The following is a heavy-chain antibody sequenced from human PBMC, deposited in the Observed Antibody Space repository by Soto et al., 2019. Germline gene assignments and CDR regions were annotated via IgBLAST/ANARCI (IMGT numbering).Heavy chain of an antibody. CDR2: IFPIDSDT. Sequence: PGESLKISCKGSGYTFTRNWIGWVRQMPGKGLEWMGIIFPIDSDTRYNPSSQGQVTISTDNSISTAYLQWSSLKASDTAIYYCATPGGRDSNAFDVWGQETMVTVSS. D-gene: IGHD2-21*02. CDR3: ATPGGRDSNAFDV. V-gene: IGHV5-51*01. CDR1: GYTFTRNW. J-gene: IGHJ3*01.